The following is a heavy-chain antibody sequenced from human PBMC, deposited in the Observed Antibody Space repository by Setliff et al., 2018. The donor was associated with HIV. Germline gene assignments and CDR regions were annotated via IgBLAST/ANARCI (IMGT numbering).Heavy chain of an antibody. Sequence: GGSLRLSCAASGFTFSSYWMSWVRQAPGKGLEWVANIKQDGSETYYVDSVKGRFTISRDNAKNSLFLQKNSLRAEDTAVYYCATPPPLFGLVRPIDYWGQGTLVTVSS. CDR2: IKQDGSET. V-gene: IGHV3-7*01. CDR1: GFTFSSYW. CDR3: ATPPPLFGLVRPIDY. D-gene: IGHD6-19*01. J-gene: IGHJ4*02.